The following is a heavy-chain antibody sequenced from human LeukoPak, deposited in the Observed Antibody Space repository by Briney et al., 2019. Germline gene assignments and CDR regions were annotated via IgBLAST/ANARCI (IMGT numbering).Heavy chain of an antibody. Sequence: SQTLSLTCAISGDSVSSTNGAWIWLGQSQWRGLEGLGRPYYRSKWYPEYAVSVKGRITISPDTSNNQFSLQLSSVTPEDTAVYYCARGVATTGWYTFDHWGQGTLVTVSS. V-gene: IGHV6-1*01. J-gene: IGHJ4*02. D-gene: IGHD6-19*01. CDR1: GDSVSSTNGA. CDR2: PYYRSKWYP. CDR3: ARGVATTGWYTFDH.